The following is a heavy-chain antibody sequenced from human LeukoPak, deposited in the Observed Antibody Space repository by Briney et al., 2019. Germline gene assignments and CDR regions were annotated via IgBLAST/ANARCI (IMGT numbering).Heavy chain of an antibody. CDR1: GGSFSGYY. V-gene: IGHV4-34*01. Sequence: SETLSLTCAVYGGSFSGYYLSWIRQPPGKGLEWIGEINHSGSTNYNPSLKSRVTISVDTSKNHFSLKLSSVTAADTAVYYCATRGQSGHHYYYMDVWGKGTTVTVSS. J-gene: IGHJ6*03. CDR3: ATRGQSGHHYYYMDV. D-gene: IGHD3-16*01. CDR2: INHSGST.